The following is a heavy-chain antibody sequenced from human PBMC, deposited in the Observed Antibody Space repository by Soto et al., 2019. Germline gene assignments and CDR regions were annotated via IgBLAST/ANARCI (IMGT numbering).Heavy chain of an antibody. J-gene: IGHJ4*02. CDR3: ARLGFVGEGDF. CDR2: ISGDGVHT. D-gene: IGHD3-16*01. CDR1: GFTFSRYW. V-gene: IGHV3-74*01. Sequence: XGSLRLSCATSGFTFSRYWIHWVRQAPGEGLVWVSRISGDGVHTDYAESVKGRFTVSRDIAKSTGYLQMNNLRAEDTAIYYCARLGFVGEGDFWGQGILVTVSS.